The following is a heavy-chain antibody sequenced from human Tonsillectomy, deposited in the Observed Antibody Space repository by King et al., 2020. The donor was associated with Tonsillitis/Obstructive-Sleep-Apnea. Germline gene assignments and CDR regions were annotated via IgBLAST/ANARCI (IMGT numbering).Heavy chain of an antibody. CDR2: IKSKSKGETT. CDR3: ATDWGSGTYYVRAFDV. V-gene: IGHV3-15*01. Sequence: VQLVESGGGLVKPGGSLRLSCAASGFTFSNAWMSWVRQAPGKGPEWVGRIKSKSKGETTDYTAPGRGRCTISGDDSKKPLFLQSNSLKTEETAVYYCATDWGSGTYYVRAFDVWGLGTMVTVSS. D-gene: IGHD1-26*01. J-gene: IGHJ3*01. CDR1: GFTFSNAW.